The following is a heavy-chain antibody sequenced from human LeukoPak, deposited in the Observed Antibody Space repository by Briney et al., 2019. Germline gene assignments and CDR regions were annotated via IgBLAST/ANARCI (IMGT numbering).Heavy chain of an antibody. CDR3: AKSATPEGGASFDY. D-gene: IGHD1-26*01. Sequence: GGSLRLSCAASGFTFSSYGMHWVRQAPGKGLEWVAFIQYDGSNKYYADSVKGRFTISRDNSKNTLYLQMNSLRAEDTAVYYCAKSATPEGGASFDYWGQGTLVAVSS. J-gene: IGHJ4*02. CDR1: GFTFSSYG. CDR2: IQYDGSNK. V-gene: IGHV3-30*02.